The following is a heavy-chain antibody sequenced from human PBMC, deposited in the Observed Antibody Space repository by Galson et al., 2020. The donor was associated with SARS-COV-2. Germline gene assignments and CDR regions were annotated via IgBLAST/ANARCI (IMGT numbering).Heavy chain of an antibody. CDR3: ARLNSYAYSRFFDS. J-gene: IGHJ4*02. CDR2: IYYSGST. Sequence: ASETLSLTCTVSGASITNYYWSWIRQPTGKGLEWIGYIYYSGSTIYNPSLNSRLSISVDSSKNQFSLKLNSVTAADTAVYFCARLNSYAYSRFFDSWAQGTLVTVSS. D-gene: IGHD5-18*01. V-gene: IGHV4-59*01. CDR1: GASITNYY.